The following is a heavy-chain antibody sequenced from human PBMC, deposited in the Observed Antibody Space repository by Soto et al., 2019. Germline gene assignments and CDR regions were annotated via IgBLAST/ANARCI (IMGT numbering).Heavy chain of an antibody. CDR3: ANLPLYGSGFDC. CDR1: GFTFDDYA. V-gene: IGHV3-9*01. CDR2: ISWNGAAT. Sequence: EAQPVESGGGLVQPGRSLRLSCVASGFTFDDYAIHWVRQAPGKGLEWVSGISWNGAATGYADSVKGRFTISRDNAKNSLYLHMSSLRTEDTAIYYCANLPLYGSGFDCWGQGTLVTVSS. D-gene: IGHD3-10*01. J-gene: IGHJ4*02.